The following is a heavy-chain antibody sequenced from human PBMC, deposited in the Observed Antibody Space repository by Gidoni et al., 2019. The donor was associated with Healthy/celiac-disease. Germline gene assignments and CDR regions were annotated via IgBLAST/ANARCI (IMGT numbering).Heavy chain of an antibody. V-gene: IGHV2-70*01. Sequence: QVTLRESGPALVKPTQTLTLTCTFPGFYLSTSGMCVSWIRQPPGKALEWLALIDWDDDKYYSTSLKTRLTISKDTSKNQVVLTMTNMDPVDTATYYCARAYYYDSSGRTYDLDYWGQGTLVTVSS. D-gene: IGHD3-22*01. CDR2: IDWDDDK. J-gene: IGHJ4*02. CDR1: GFYLSTSGMC. CDR3: ARAYYYDSSGRTYDLDY.